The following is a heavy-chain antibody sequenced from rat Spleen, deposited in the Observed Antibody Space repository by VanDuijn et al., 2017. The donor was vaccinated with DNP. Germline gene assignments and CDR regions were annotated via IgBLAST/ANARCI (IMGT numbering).Heavy chain of an antibody. CDR2: ISTTGGTT. D-gene: IGHD1-7*01. CDR1: GFTFSDYY. V-gene: IGHV5-27*01. J-gene: IGHJ3*01. CDR3: TRPKERGYGGLVSY. Sequence: EVQLVESGGGLVQPGRSLRLSCAASGFTFSDYYMAWVRQAPTKGLEWVATISTTGGTTYYRDSVKGRFTISRDNTKSSLYLQIDRLRSEATANYYRTRPKERGYGGLVSYRGQSTFVTVSS.